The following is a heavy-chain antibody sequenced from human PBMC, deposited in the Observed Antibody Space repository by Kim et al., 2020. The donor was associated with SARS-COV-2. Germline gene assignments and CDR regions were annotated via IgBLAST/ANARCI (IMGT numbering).Heavy chain of an antibody. D-gene: IGHD6-6*01. J-gene: IGHJ6*02. Sequence: DSVKGRFSISRDDSKSTLYLQMSSLRAEDTAVYYCAKQSSTSNQYYGMDVWGQGTTVAVSS. CDR3: AKQSSTSNQYYGMDV. V-gene: IGHV3-23*01.